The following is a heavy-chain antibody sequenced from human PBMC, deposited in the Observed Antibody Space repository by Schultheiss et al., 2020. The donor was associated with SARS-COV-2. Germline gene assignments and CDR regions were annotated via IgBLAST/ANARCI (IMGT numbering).Heavy chain of an antibody. CDR1: GFAFNNYA. CDR3: ARGPDQQLVLSGDY. D-gene: IGHD6-13*01. Sequence: GGSLRLSCAASGFAFNNYAMTWVRQAPGKGLEWVSAIGGSSPGIYYADSVKGRFTISRDTSRNTVSLQMDSLRAEDTAVYYCARGPDQQLVLSGDYWGQGTLVTVSS. V-gene: IGHV3-23*01. CDR2: IGGSSPGI. J-gene: IGHJ4*02.